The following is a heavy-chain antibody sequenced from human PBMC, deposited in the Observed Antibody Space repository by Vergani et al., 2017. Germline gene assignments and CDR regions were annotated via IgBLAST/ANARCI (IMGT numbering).Heavy chain of an antibody. V-gene: IGHV1-69*04. CDR2: IIPILGIA. Sequence: QVQLVQSGAEVKKPGSSVKVSCKASGGTFSSYAISWVRQAPGQGLEWMGRIIPILGIANYAQKFQGRVTITADKSTSTAYMELSSLRSEETAVYYCAREVYYYDSSGYYGNDDFFDYWGQGTLVTVSS. D-gene: IGHD3-22*01. CDR3: AREVYYYDSSGYYGNDDFFDY. J-gene: IGHJ4*02. CDR1: GGTFSSYA.